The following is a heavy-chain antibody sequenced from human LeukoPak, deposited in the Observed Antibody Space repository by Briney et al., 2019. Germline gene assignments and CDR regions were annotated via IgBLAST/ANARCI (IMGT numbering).Heavy chain of an antibody. J-gene: IGHJ5*02. V-gene: IGHV3-15*01. Sequence: GGSLRLSCAASGFTFSSYAMSWVRQAPGKGLEWVGRIKSKTDGCTPDYAAPVKGGFTISRDDSKNTMYLQMNSLKTEDTAVYYCTTDRGYGDYVSAWFDPWGQGALVTVSS. D-gene: IGHD4-17*01. CDR2: IKSKTDGCTP. CDR3: TTDRGYGDYVSAWFDP. CDR1: GFTFSSYA.